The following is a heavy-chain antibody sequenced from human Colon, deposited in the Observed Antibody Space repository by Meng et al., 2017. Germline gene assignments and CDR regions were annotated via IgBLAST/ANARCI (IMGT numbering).Heavy chain of an antibody. CDR2: ISGSGSSE. CDR3: ARAFPAGA. Sequence: GESLKISCAGSGFTFSSYEMNWVRQAPGKGLEWVAYISGSGSSEKYADSVKGRFSISRDNAKNSLFLQMNSLRAEDTAVDYCARAFPAGAWGQGTLVTVSS. J-gene: IGHJ5*02. D-gene: IGHD2-21*01. V-gene: IGHV3-48*03. CDR1: GFTFSSYE.